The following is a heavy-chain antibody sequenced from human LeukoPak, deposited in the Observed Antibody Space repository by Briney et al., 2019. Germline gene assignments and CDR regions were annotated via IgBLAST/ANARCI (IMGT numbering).Heavy chain of an antibody. Sequence: GRSLRLSCAASGFTFSSYAMHWVRQAPGGGLEWVAVILYDGSNEYYADSVKGRLTISRDNSKSTLYLQMNSLRGEDTAVYYCARATGSGYDLGLYYFDDWGQGTLVTVSS. CDR1: GFTFSSYA. D-gene: IGHD5-12*01. CDR2: ILYDGSNE. J-gene: IGHJ4*02. CDR3: ARATGSGYDLGLYYFDD. V-gene: IGHV3-30*04.